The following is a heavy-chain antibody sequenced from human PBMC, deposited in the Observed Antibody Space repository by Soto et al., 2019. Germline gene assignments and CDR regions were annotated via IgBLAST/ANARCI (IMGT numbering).Heavy chain of an antibody. J-gene: IGHJ4*02. CDR2: ISPMFGAA. V-gene: IGHV1-69*19. Sequence: QVQLVQSGAEMKKPGSSVKVSCQSSGGTFNTYAMNWVRQAPGQGPEWMGDISPMFGAANYAPKFQGRVTITADESTRTSYMQLSSLTSEDTALYFCAREVQVHTPAFVYWGQRTLVTVSS. D-gene: IGHD3-10*01. CDR3: AREVQVHTPAFVY. CDR1: GGTFNTYA.